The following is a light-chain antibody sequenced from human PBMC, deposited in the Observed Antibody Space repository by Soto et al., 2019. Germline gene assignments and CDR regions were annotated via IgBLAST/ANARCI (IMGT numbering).Light chain of an antibody. V-gene: IGLV2-23*02. CDR2: EVS. Sequence: QSALTQPASVSGPPGQSITFSCTGTSSDVGSSNLVSWYQQHPGKAPKLLIYEVSKRPSGVSNRFSGSKSGNTAFLTISGLQAEDEADYYCCSYAGSSTHVFGTGTKVTVL. CDR3: CSYAGSSTHV. J-gene: IGLJ1*01. CDR1: SSDVGSSNL.